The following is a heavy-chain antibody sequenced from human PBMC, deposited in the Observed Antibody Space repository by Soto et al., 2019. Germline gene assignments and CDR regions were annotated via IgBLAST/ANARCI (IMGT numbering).Heavy chain of an antibody. D-gene: IGHD3-10*01. J-gene: IGHJ4*02. CDR2: IYYSGST. CDR3: ARALGYYGSGTYYPFDY. CDR1: GGSFSSGGYY. Sequence: PSETLSLTCTVSGGSFSSGGYYWSRIRQHPGKGLEWIGYIYYSGSTYYNPSLESRVTISVDTSKNQFSLKLSSVTAADTAVYYCARALGYYGSGTYYPFDYWGQGILVTVSS. V-gene: IGHV4-31*03.